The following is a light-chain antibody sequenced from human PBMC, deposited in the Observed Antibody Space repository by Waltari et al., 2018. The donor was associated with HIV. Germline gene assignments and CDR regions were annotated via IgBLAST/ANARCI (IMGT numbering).Light chain of an antibody. CDR2: GAS. V-gene: IGKV1-39*01. J-gene: IGKJ1*01. Sequence: DIQLTQSPSSLSASVGDRVSITCRASQSVGRSLHWYQQIPGRAPSLVVYGASDLRDGVPSRFSASGSVTLFTLTIRSLQPEDFAADYCQQSYSFPRTFGQGTRV. CDR3: QQSYSFPRT. CDR1: QSVGRS.